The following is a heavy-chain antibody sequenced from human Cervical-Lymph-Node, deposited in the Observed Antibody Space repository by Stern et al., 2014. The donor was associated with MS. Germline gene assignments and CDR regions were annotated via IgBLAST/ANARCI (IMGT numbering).Heavy chain of an antibody. CDR3: TREESYFDSTTYSRPDYFDS. CDR2: INPSGGSA. Sequence: DQLVESGAEVKKPGTSMKISCKASGYTFTTYFMHWVRQAPGQGLQWMGVINPSGGSASYAQTFQGRVTMTRDTSTSTVYMELSSLRSEDTAVYYCTREESYFDSTTYSRPDYFDSWGQGTLVTVSS. V-gene: IGHV1-46*03. D-gene: IGHD2/OR15-2a*01. J-gene: IGHJ4*02. CDR1: GYTFTTYF.